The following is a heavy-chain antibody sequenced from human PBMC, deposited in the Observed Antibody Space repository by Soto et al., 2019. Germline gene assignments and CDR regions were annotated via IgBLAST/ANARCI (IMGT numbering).Heavy chain of an antibody. CDR3: AKPVPKLLWFGELFDNFDY. J-gene: IGHJ4*02. V-gene: IGHV3-23*01. D-gene: IGHD3-10*01. CDR2: ISGSGGST. CDR1: GFTFSSYA. Sequence: GGSLRLSCAASGFTFSSYAMSWVRQAPGKVLEWVSAISGSGGSTYYADSVKGRFTISRDNSKNTLYLQMNSLRAEDTSVYYCAKPVPKLLWFGELFDNFDYWGQGTLVTVSS.